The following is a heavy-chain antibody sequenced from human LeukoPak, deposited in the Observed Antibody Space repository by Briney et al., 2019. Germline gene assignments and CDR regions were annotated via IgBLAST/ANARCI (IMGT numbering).Heavy chain of an antibody. Sequence: ASVKVSCKAFGYTFDNYGINWVRQAPGQGLEWMGWISAYKRDTNYAQKFHDRVTMTTDTSTSTVYMEVRSLRSDDTAVYYCTRDAVKYSSLPFYSDYWGQGTQVTVSS. J-gene: IGHJ4*02. D-gene: IGHD6-19*01. CDR3: TRDAVKYSSLPFYSDY. CDR1: GYTFDNYG. CDR2: ISAYKRDT. V-gene: IGHV1-18*01.